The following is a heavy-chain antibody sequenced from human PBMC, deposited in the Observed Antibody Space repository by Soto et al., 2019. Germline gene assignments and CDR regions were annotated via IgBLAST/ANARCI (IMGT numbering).Heavy chain of an antibody. CDR3: ARALGYSGYAGMDV. Sequence: QVQLVQSGGEVKKPGASVKVSCKASGYTFTIYGINWVRQAPGQGLEWMGWISPDNGNTNYAQKLQGRVTMTTDTSTSTAYMQLTSLRSVDTAVYYCARALGYSGYAGMDVWGQGTTVTVSS. D-gene: IGHD5-12*01. CDR2: ISPDNGNT. CDR1: GYTFTIYG. V-gene: IGHV1-18*01. J-gene: IGHJ6*02.